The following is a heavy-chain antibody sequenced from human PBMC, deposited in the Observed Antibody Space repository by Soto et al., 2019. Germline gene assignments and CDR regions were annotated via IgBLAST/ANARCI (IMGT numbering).Heavy chain of an antibody. Sequence: EVQLVESGGGLVKPGGSLRLSCAASGFIFSNAWMRWVRQAPGQGLEWVGRIKSKNDGGTTDYAAPVKGRFTISRDDSKNMVFLQMNSLKIEDTAVYYCITDEEPWGQGTLVTVSS. CDR3: ITDEEP. V-gene: IGHV3-15*01. CDR1: GFIFSNAW. J-gene: IGHJ4*02. D-gene: IGHD1-1*01. CDR2: IKSKNDGGTT.